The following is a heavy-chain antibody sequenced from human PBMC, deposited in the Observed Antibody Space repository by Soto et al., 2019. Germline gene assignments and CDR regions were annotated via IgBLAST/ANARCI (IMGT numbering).Heavy chain of an antibody. CDR2: IPQSGSI. CDR3: VRGGVGDRLAC. V-gene: IGHV4-34*01. D-gene: IGHD2-15*01. J-gene: IGHJ4*02. Sequence: SETLSLNCAAYGGAFTGYYYTWIRQPPGRGLEWVGEIPQSGSITYNPSLKSRVTISSDTSKKQFSLKLTSVTAADTSVYYCVRGGVGDRLACWGQGTLVTVSS. CDR1: GGAFTGYY.